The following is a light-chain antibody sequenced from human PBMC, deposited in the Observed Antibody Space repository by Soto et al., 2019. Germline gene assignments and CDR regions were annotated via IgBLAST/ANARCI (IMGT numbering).Light chain of an antibody. V-gene: IGKV3-20*01. CDR2: GAS. CDR3: QQYGSSPPT. J-gene: IGKJ1*01. CDR1: QSVSSNY. Sequence: EIVLTQSPGTLSLSPGERATLSCRASQSVSSNYLAWYRRKPGQAPRLLIYGASYRATGIPGRFSGSGSGKDFTLTITRLEPEDFAVYYCQQYGSSPPTFGPGTRVEIK.